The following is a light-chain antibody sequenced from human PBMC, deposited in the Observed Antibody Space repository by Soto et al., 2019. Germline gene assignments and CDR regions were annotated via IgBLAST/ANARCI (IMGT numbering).Light chain of an antibody. CDR2: GAS. Sequence: EVAVTQSPATLSVSPVERVTLSCRASQSISSNLAWYQQKPGRAPRLLMYGASTRATGIPARFSGSGSGTEFTLTISSLQSEDFAVYYCHQYNNWPRTLGRGTKVEIK. CDR3: HQYNNWPRT. CDR1: QSISSN. V-gene: IGKV3-15*01. J-gene: IGKJ1*01.